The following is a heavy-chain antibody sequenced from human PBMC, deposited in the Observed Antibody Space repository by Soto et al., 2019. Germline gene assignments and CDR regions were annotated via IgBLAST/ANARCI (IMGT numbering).Heavy chain of an antibody. Sequence: DEQLVESGGGLVQPGRSLRLSCAASGFSFDDYAIHWVRQAPGKGLEWVSGINWNSGSIGYADSVKGRFTISRDNAKTSXYXXMNSLRVEDTALYYCAKDRGSGSYAANYYYYGMDVWGQGTTVTVSS. J-gene: IGHJ6*02. V-gene: IGHV3-9*01. CDR3: AKDRGSGSYAANYYYYGMDV. CDR2: INWNSGSI. CDR1: GFSFDDYA. D-gene: IGHD3-10*01.